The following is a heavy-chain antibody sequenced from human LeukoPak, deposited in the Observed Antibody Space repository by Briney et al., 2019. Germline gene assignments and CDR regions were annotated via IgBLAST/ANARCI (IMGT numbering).Heavy chain of an antibody. J-gene: IGHJ3*02. D-gene: IGHD1-26*01. CDR2: ISAYNGNT. Sequence: ASVKVSCKASGYTFTSYYMHWVRQAPGQGLEWMGWISAYNGNTNYAQKLQGRVTMTTDTSTSTAYMELRSLRSDDTAVYYCARGMGEDDAFDIWGQGTMVTVSS. CDR3: ARGMGEDDAFDI. V-gene: IGHV1-18*04. CDR1: GYTFTSYY.